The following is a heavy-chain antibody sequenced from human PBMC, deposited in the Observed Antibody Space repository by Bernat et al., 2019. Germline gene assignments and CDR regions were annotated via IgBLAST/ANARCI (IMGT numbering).Heavy chain of an antibody. J-gene: IGHJ4*02. CDR1: GLTIANLH. CDR3: VRESHQCGWV. CDR2: IDDGGSR. Sequence: EVPLVESGGGLVQPGGSLRVSCAASGLTIANLHMSWVRQAPGKGLEWVSHIDDGGSRYYEESVKGRFTISRDNSQNALFLQMNSLRVEDTAVYYCVRESHQCGWVWGRGTLVTVSP. V-gene: IGHV3-66*01. D-gene: IGHD6-19*01.